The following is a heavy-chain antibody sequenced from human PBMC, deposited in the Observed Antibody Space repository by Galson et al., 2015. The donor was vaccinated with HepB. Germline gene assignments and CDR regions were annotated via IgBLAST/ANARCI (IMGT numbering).Heavy chain of an antibody. J-gene: IGHJ6*03. CDR2: ISSSTSYI. Sequence: SLRLSCAASGFSFTTYTMNWVRQAPGKGLEWVSSISSSTSYIYYADSMKGRFTISRDNAKNSVYLQMNSLGAEDTAVYCCARVVNYYYYMDVWGKGTTVTVSS. CDR1: GFSFTTYT. V-gene: IGHV3-21*01. CDR3: ARVVNYYYYMDV.